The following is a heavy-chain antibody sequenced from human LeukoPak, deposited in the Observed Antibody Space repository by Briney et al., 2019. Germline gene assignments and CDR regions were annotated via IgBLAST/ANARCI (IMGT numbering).Heavy chain of an antibody. Sequence: GGSLRPSCAASGFTFSNFEMNWVRQAPGKGLERVSYISSSGSTIHYADSVKGRFTISRDNAKNSLYLQMNSLRGEDTAVYYCAREASGYSYGLDAFDIWGQGTTVTVSS. CDR3: AREASGYSYGLDAFDI. D-gene: IGHD5-18*01. J-gene: IGHJ3*02. V-gene: IGHV3-48*03. CDR2: ISSSGSTI. CDR1: GFTFSNFE.